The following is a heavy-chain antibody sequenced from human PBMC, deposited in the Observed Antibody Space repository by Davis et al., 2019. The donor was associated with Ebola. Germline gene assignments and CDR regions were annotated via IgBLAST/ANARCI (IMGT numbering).Heavy chain of an antibody. J-gene: IGHJ6*02. CDR2: ISYDGSNK. CDR3: ASTTGFYYYYGMDV. D-gene: IGHD4-17*01. CDR1: GFTFSSYA. Sequence: GESLKISCAASGFTFSSYAMHWVRQAPGKGLEWVAVISYDGSNKYYADSVKGRFTISRDNSKNTLYLQMNSLRAEDTAVYYCASTTGFYYYYGMDVWGQGTTVTVSS. V-gene: IGHV3-30-3*01.